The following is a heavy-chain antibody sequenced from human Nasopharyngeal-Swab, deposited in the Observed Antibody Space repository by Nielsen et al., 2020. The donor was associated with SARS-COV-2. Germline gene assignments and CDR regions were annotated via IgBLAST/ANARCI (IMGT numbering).Heavy chain of an antibody. J-gene: IGHJ4*02. CDR2: ISGSGGST. CDR3: AKDRITMIVEPDY. Sequence: GRQAPGKGLEWVSAISGSGGSTYYADSVKGRFTISRDNSKNTLYLQMNSLRAEDTAVYYCAKDRITMIVEPDYWGQGTLVTVSS. V-gene: IGHV3-23*01. D-gene: IGHD3-22*01.